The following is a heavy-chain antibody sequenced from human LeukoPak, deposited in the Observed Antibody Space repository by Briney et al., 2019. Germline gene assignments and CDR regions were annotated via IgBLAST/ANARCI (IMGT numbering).Heavy chain of an antibody. CDR3: ARDLCLTGRPCGMDV. CDR1: GGSFSGYY. D-gene: IGHD3-9*01. J-gene: IGHJ6*02. Sequence: SETLSLTCAVYGGSFSGYYWSWIRQPPGKGLEWIGEINHSGSTSYNPSLKSRVTISVDTSKNQFSLKLSSVTAADTAVYYCARDLCLTGRPCGMDVWGQGTTVTVSS. V-gene: IGHV4-34*01. CDR2: INHSGST.